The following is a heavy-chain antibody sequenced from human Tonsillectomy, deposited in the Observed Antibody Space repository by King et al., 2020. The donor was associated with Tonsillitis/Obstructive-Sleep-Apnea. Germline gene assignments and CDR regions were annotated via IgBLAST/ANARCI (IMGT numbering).Heavy chain of an antibody. V-gene: IGHV1-8*01. CDR3: ARGLSTNDDFWSGFRADFGY. CDR2: MNPNSGKT. Sequence: VQLVESGAEVKKPGASVKVSCPASGYTFTSYDINRVRQAPGQGLEWMGWMNPNSGKTYSTQKFQGRVTMTRNTSVGTAYMELSTLRSEDTAVYYCARGLSTNDDFWSGFRADFGYWGLGTLVTVSS. J-gene: IGHJ4*02. CDR1: GYTFTSYD. D-gene: IGHD3-3*01.